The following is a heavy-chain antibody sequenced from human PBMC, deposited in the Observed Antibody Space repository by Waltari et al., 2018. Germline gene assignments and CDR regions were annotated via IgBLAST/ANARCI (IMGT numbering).Heavy chain of an antibody. Sequence: QVQLQESGPGLVKPSETLSLTCTVSNYSISSGYYWGWIRQPPGKGLEWIGNIYHSGSTYYNPSLKSRVTISVDTSKNQFSLKLSSVTAADTAVYYCARAQYYYDSSGYRHYRNVDYWGQGTLVTVSS. D-gene: IGHD3-22*01. CDR1: NYSISSGYY. CDR2: IYHSGST. J-gene: IGHJ4*02. V-gene: IGHV4-38-2*02. CDR3: ARAQYYYDSSGYRHYRNVDY.